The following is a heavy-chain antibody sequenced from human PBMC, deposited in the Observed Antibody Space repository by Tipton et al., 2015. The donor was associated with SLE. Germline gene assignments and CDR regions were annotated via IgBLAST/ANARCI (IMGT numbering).Heavy chain of an antibody. V-gene: IGHV3-33*01. D-gene: IGHD3-10*01. CDR1: GFTFSSYG. CDR3: ARDLITMVQGDDTEDY. CDR2: IRYDGRNK. J-gene: IGHJ4*02. Sequence: SGFTFSSYGMHWVRQAPGKGLEWVAFIRYDGRNKYYADSVKGRFTISRDNAKNSLYLQMNSLRAEDTAVYYCARDLITMVQGDDTEDYWGQGTLVTVSP.